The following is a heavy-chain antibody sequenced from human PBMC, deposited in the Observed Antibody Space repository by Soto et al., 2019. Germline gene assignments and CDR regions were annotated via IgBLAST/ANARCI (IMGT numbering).Heavy chain of an antibody. Sequence: GSSVKVSCKASGYTFTSYYMHWVRQAPGQGLEWMGIINPSGGSTSYAQKFQGRVTMTRDTSTSTVYMELSSLRSEDTAVYYCARGPMSSGGGIVTGVPQLDFWGQGAPVTVSS. V-gene: IGHV1-46*01. D-gene: IGHD3-16*02. J-gene: IGHJ4*02. CDR1: GYTFTSYY. CDR3: ARGPMSSGGGIVTGVPQLDF. CDR2: INPSGGST.